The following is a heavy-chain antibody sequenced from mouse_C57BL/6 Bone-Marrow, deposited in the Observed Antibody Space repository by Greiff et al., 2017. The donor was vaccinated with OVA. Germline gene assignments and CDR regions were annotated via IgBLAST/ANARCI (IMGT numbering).Heavy chain of an antibody. D-gene: IGHD2-1*01. Sequence: VQLVESGAELARPGASVKMSCKASGYTFTSSTMLWVKQRPGQGLEWIGYINPSSGYTKYNQKFKDKATLTADKSSSTAYMQLSSLTSEDSAVYYCAREDGNWFAYWGQGTLVTVSA. CDR2: INPSSGYT. V-gene: IGHV1-4*01. CDR1: GYTFTSST. J-gene: IGHJ3*01. CDR3: AREDGNWFAY.